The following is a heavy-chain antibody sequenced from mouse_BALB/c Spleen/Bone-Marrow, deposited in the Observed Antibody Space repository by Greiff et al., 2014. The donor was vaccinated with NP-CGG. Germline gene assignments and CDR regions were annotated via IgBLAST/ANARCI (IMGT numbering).Heavy chain of an antibody. CDR1: GFTLSDTW. V-gene: IGHV6-6*01. D-gene: IGHD6-1*01. J-gene: IGHJ2*01. CDR2: IRTKADDYAT. Sequence: EVKLVESGGGLVQPGGSMKLSCAASGFTLSDTWLDWVRQSPEKGLEWVAEIRTKADDYATYYDESVKGRFTISRDDSISSVYLQVNSLRAEDTGSDYCSRHPFDYWGQGTPLTVSS. CDR3: SRHPFDY.